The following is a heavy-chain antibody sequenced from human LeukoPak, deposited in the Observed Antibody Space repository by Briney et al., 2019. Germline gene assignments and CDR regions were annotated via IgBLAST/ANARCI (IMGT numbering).Heavy chain of an antibody. CDR1: GGSISSYY. Sequence: PSETLSLTCTVSGGSISSYYWHWIRQPPGKGLEWIGYIYHSGSTNYNPSLKSRVTISVDTSKNQFSLKLSSVTAADTAVYYCARGTLYSYDLYYFDYWGQGALVTVSS. CDR2: IYHSGST. V-gene: IGHV4-59*13. D-gene: IGHD5-18*01. J-gene: IGHJ4*02. CDR3: ARGTLYSYDLYYFDY.